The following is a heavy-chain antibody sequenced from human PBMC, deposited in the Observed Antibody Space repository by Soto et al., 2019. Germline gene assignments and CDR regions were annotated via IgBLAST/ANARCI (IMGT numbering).Heavy chain of an antibody. CDR3: AREIAYGSGSYFYYYYGRDV. J-gene: IGHJ6*02. CDR1: GFTFSSYG. V-gene: IGHV3-33*01. D-gene: IGHD3-10*01. CDR2: IWYDGSNK. Sequence: GGSLRLSCAASGFTFSSYGMHWVRQAPGKGLEWVAVIWYDGSNKYYADSVKGRFTISRDNSKNTLYLQMNSLRAEDTAVYYCAREIAYGSGSYFYYYYGRDVWGQGTTVTVSS.